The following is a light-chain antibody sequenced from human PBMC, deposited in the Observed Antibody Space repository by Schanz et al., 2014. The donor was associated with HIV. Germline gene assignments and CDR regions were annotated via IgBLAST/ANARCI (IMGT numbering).Light chain of an antibody. CDR1: SSDVGDYNY. Sequence: QSVLTQPPSASGSPGQSVTLSCTGTSSDVGDYNYVSWYQQHPGKAPKIMIYEVSKRPSGVSNRFSGSKSGNTASLTISGLQAEDEAVYYCCSYAGSYTWVFGGGTKLTVL. CDR3: CSYAGSYTWV. V-gene: IGLV2-8*01. CDR2: EVS. J-gene: IGLJ3*02.